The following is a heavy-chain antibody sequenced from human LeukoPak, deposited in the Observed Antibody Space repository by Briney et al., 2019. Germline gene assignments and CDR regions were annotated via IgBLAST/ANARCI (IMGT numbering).Heavy chain of an antibody. CDR1: GFTFSSYA. D-gene: IGHD1-26*01. Sequence: LSCXXSGFTFSSYAMHWVRQAPGKGLEWVAVISYDGSNKYYADSVKGRFTISRDNSKNTLYLQMNSLRAEDTAVYYCARSGVVGALKDYWGQGTLVTVSS. CDR3: ARSGVVGALKDY. J-gene: IGHJ4*02. V-gene: IGHV3-30-3*01. CDR2: ISYDGSNK.